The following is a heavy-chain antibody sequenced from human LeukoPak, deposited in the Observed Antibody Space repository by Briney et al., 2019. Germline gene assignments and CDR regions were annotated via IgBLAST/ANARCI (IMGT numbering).Heavy chain of an antibody. Sequence: GGSLRLSCAASGFTFINYGMHWVRQAPGKGLEWVAFIRYDRSNQYYADSVKGRFTISRDISKNTVYLQMNSLRAEDTAAYYCAKVSGFYFDYWGQGTLVTVSS. D-gene: IGHD3-10*01. V-gene: IGHV3-30*02. CDR1: GFTFINYG. CDR3: AKVSGFYFDY. CDR2: IRYDRSNQ. J-gene: IGHJ4*02.